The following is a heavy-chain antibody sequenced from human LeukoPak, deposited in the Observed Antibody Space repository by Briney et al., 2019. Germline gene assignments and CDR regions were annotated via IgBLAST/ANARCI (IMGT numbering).Heavy chain of an antibody. CDR3: ANRRRFGYSSFSYGMDV. V-gene: IGHV1-46*01. J-gene: IGHJ6*02. D-gene: IGHD6-13*01. CDR2: INPSDGTT. Sequence: ASVKVSCKASGYTFTTYRVHWVRQAPGQGLEWMGAINPSDGTTSYAQRFQGRVTMTRDTSTSTVYMELNSLRAEDTAVYYCANRRRFGYSSFSYGMDVWGQGTTVTVSS. CDR1: GYTFTTYR.